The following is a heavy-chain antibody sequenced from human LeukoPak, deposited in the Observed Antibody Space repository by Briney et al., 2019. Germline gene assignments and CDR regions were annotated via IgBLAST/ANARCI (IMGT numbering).Heavy chain of an antibody. V-gene: IGHV3-21*01. CDR2: ISSSSRYI. Sequence: GGSLRLSCAASGFTFSSYSLNWVRQAPGKGLEWVSSISSSSRYIYYADSVKGRFTISRDNAKNSLDLQMNSLRAEDTAVYYCAREHYDILTGYSGNSFQYWGQGSLVTVST. CDR1: GFTFSSYS. CDR3: AREHYDILTGYSGNSFQY. D-gene: IGHD3-9*01. J-gene: IGHJ1*01.